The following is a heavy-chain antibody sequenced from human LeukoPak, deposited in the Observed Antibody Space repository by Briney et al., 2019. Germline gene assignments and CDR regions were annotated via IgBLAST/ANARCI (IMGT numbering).Heavy chain of an antibody. CDR2: ISSSGSTI. D-gene: IGHD3-10*02. Sequence: GGSLRLSCAASGFIFSNFGMSWVRQAPGKGLEWVSYISSSGSTIYYADSVKGRFTISRDNAKNSLYLQMNSLRAEDTAVYYCAELGITMIGGVWGKGTTVTISS. CDR3: AELGITMIGGV. CDR1: GFIFSNFG. V-gene: IGHV3-48*03. J-gene: IGHJ6*04.